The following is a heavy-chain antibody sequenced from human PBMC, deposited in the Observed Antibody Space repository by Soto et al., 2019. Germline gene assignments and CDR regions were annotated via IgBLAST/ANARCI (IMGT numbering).Heavy chain of an antibody. CDR1: GGTFSSYT. CDR3: ARSRFGYYFDY. D-gene: IGHD3-16*01. V-gene: IGHV1-69*02. CDR2: IIPILGIA. Sequence: QVQLVQSGAEVKKPGSSVKVSCKASGGTFSSYTISWVRQAPGQGLEWMGRIIPILGIANYAQKFQGRVTVPAXKSTSTAYMELSSLRSEDTAVYYCARSRFGYYFDYWGQGTLVTVSS. J-gene: IGHJ4*02.